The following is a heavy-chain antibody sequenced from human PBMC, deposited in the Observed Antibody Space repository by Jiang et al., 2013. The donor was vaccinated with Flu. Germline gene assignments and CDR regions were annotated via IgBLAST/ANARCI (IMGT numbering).Heavy chain of an antibody. J-gene: IGHJ4*02. Sequence: SVSTYSGTWNWIRQSPLRGLEWLGRTYYRSKWFTDYADSVKGRITIYPDTSSNHFSLDLTSVSPDDAAVYFRAKAVDETNLAGFDYWGQGSLVTVSS. CDR1: SVSTYSGT. V-gene: IGHV6-1*01. CDR2: TYYRSKWFT. D-gene: IGHD2-8*01. CDR3: AKAVDETNLAGFDY.